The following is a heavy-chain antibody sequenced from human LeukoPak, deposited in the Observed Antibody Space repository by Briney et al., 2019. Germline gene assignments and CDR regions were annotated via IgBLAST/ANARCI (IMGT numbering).Heavy chain of an antibody. Sequence: GGSLRLSCSSSGFTFSSYAMHWVRQAPGKGLEYVSAISSNGGSTYYADSVKGRFTISRGNSKNTLYLQMSSLRAEDTAVYYCVKDLSAQLDYYFDYWGQGTLVTVSS. D-gene: IGHD6-13*01. CDR2: ISSNGGST. CDR3: VKDLSAQLDYYFDY. J-gene: IGHJ4*02. CDR1: GFTFSSYA. V-gene: IGHV3-64D*06.